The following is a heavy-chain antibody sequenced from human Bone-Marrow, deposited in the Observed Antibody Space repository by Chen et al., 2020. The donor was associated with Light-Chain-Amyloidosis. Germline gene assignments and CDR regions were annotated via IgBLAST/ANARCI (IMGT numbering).Heavy chain of an antibody. CDR3: ARRYYDILTGYYSFDY. D-gene: IGHD3-9*01. V-gene: IGHV4-39*01. CDR2: IYYSGST. J-gene: IGHJ4*02. CDR1: GGSISSSSYY. Sequence: QLQLQESGPGLVKPSETLFLTCTVSGGSISSSSYYWGWIRQPPGKGLEWIGSIYYSGSTYYNPSVKSRVTISVDTSKNQFSLKLSSVTAADTAVYYCARRYYDILTGYYSFDYWGQGTLVTVSS.